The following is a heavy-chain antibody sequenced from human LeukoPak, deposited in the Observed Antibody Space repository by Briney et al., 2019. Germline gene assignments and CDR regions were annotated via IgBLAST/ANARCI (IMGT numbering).Heavy chain of an antibody. J-gene: IGHJ4*02. Sequence: PSETLSLTCTVSGGSISSSSYFWAWIRQPPGKGLEWIGSIYYSGSTYYNPSLNSRVTISVDTSKNQFSLKLSSVTAADTAVYYCARGLWFGDENPPYFDYWGQGILVTVSS. CDR2: IYYSGST. CDR1: GGSISSSSYF. CDR3: ARGLWFGDENPPYFDY. V-gene: IGHV4-39*01. D-gene: IGHD3-10*01.